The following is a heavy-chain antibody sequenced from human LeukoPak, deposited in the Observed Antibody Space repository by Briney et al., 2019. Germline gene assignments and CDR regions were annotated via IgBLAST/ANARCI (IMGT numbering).Heavy chain of an antibody. Sequence: SVKVSCKASGGTSSSYAISWVRQAPGQGLEWMGGIIPIFGTANYAQKFQGRVTITADESTSTAYMELSSLRSEDTAAYYCASYSSGEPHWDYWGQGTLVTVSS. CDR2: IIPIFGTA. D-gene: IGHD6-19*01. CDR1: GGTSSSYA. CDR3: ASYSSGEPHWDY. J-gene: IGHJ4*02. V-gene: IGHV1-69*13.